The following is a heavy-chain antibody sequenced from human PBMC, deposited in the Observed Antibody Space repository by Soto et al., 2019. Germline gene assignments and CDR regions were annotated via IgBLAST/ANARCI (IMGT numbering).Heavy chain of an antibody. D-gene: IGHD3-22*01. J-gene: IGHJ3*02. CDR1: GGSVSAYY. CDR3: ARTYDDSGPNSGGYGFDI. CDR2: IYYSGST. V-gene: IGHV4-59*02. Sequence: SETLSLTCTVSGGSVSAYYWSWIRQPPGKGLEWIAYIYYSGSTSYNPSPKSRVTISLDTSKNQFSLKLSSVTAADTAVYYCARTYDDSGPNSGGYGFDIWGPGTMVTVSS.